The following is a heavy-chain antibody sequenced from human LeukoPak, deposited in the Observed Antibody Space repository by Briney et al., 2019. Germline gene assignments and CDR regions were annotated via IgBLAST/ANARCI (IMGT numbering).Heavy chain of an antibody. D-gene: IGHD6-13*01. V-gene: IGHV3-23*01. J-gene: IGHJ4*02. CDR2: ISSSGGST. CDR3: AKKGFYSSRWPYYFDY. Sequence: GGSLRLSCAASGFTFSSYAMSWVRQPPGKGLEWVSGISSSGGSTYYADSVKGRFTISRDNSNNTVYLQMNSLRAEDTAVYYRAKKGFYSSRWPYYFDYWGQGTLVTVSS. CDR1: GFTFSSYA.